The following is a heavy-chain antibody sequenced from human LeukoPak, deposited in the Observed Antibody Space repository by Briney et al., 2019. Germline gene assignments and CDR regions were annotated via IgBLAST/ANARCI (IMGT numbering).Heavy chain of an antibody. D-gene: IGHD3-22*01. CDR2: INHSGST. Sequence: SETLSLTCAVYGGSFSGYYWSWIRQPPGKGLEWIGEINHSGSTNYNPSLKSRVTISVDTSKNQFSLKLSSVTAADTAVYYCARVRAADSSGYYPSGGYYFDYWGQGTLVTVSS. CDR3: ARVRAADSSGYYPSGGYYFDY. V-gene: IGHV4-34*01. CDR1: GGSFSGYY. J-gene: IGHJ4*02.